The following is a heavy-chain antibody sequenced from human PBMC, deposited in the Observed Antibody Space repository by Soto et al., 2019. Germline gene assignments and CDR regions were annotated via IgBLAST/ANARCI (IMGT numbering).Heavy chain of an antibody. CDR3: AKGGSTSRWPYYYGMDV. J-gene: IGHJ6*02. CDR2: ISGSGGST. Sequence: EVQLLESGGGLVQPGGSLRLSCAASGFTFSSYAMSWVRQAPGKGLEWVSAISGSGGSTYYADSAKGRFTISRDNSKNTLYLQMNSLRAEDTAVYYCAKGGSTSRWPYYYGMDVWGQGTTVTVSS. V-gene: IGHV3-23*01. CDR1: GFTFSSYA. D-gene: IGHD2-2*01.